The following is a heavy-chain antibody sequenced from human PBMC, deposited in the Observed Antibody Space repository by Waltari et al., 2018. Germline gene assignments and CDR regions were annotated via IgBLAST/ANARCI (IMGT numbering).Heavy chain of an antibody. CDR2: ISGSGGST. CDR1: GFTFSSYA. Sequence: EVQLLESGGGLVQPGGSLRLSCAASGFTFSSYAMSWVRQAPGKGLEWVSAISGSGGSTYYANAGKGRFTISRDNSKNTLYLQMNSLRAEDTAVYYCAKSDLDSSGWPYFDYWGQGTLVTVSS. J-gene: IGHJ4*02. CDR3: AKSDLDSSGWPYFDY. D-gene: IGHD6-19*01. V-gene: IGHV3-23*01.